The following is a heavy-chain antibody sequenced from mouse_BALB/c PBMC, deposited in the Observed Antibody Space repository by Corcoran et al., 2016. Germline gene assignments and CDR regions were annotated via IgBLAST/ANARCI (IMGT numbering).Heavy chain of an antibody. CDR3: ARWYPWGYFDV. Sequence: EVQLQQSGPELVKPGASVKMSCKASGYTFTSYVMHWVKQKPGQGLEWIGYINPYNDGTKYNEKFKGQATLTSDKSSSTAYMELSSLTSEDSAVYYCARWYPWGYFDVWGAGTTVTVSS. J-gene: IGHJ1*01. D-gene: IGHD1-1*02. V-gene: IGHV1S136*01. CDR1: GYTFTSYV. CDR2: INPYNDGT.